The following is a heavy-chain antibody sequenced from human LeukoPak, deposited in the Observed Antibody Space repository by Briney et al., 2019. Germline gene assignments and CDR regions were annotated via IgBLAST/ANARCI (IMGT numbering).Heavy chain of an antibody. CDR3: ARDVQGYYYDSPGLGY. Sequence: HPGRSLRLSCAASGLTFSSYGMHWVRQAPGKGLEWVAVIWYDGSNKYYADSVKGRFTISRDNSKNTLYLQMNSLRAEDTAVYYCARDVQGYYYDSPGLGYWGQGTLVTVSS. D-gene: IGHD3-22*01. CDR2: IWYDGSNK. CDR1: GLTFSSYG. J-gene: IGHJ4*02. V-gene: IGHV3-33*01.